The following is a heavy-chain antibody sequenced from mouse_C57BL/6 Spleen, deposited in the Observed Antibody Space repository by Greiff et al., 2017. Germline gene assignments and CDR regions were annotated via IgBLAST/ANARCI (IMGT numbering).Heavy chain of an antibody. J-gene: IGHJ1*03. V-gene: IGHV1-52*01. CDR3: ARRAYSNHWYFDV. CDR2: IDPSDSAT. Sequence: QVQLQQPGAELVRPGSSVKLSCTASGYTFTSYWMHWVKQRPIQGLEWIGNIDPSDSATHYNQKFKDKATLTVDKYSSTAYMQLSSLTSEDSAVYYCARRAYSNHWYFDVWGTGTTVTVSS. D-gene: IGHD2-5*01. CDR1: GYTFTSYW.